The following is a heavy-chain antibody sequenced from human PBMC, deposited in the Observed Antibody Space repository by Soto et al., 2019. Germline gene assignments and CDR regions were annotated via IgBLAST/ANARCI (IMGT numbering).Heavy chain of an antibody. J-gene: IGHJ6*03. Sequence: SETLSLTCTVSGGSISSSSYYWGWIRQPPGKGLEWIGSIYYSGSTYYNPSLKSRVTISVDTSKNQFSLKLSSVTAADTAVYYCARLTIFGVVTPDYYYYYYMDVWGKGTTVTVSS. V-gene: IGHV4-39*01. D-gene: IGHD3-3*01. CDR2: IYYSGST. CDR1: GGSISSSSYY. CDR3: ARLTIFGVVTPDYYYYYYMDV.